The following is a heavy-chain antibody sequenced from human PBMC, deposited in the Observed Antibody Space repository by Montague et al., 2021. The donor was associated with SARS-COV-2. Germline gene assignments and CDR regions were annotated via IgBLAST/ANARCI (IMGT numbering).Heavy chain of an antibody. CDR3: ARHEHTDFGNPNWFDP. Sequence: SETLSLTCTVSGDSINSDTAFWGWVRQSPGKGLEWIGSMVYSGRNIYNGSLRSRLTISVDTSKNQFSLELRAVTAADTGLYYCARHEHTDFGNPNWFDPWGQGTLVTVSS. V-gene: IGHV4-39*01. CDR1: GDSINSDTAF. J-gene: IGHJ5*02. D-gene: IGHD2-21*01. CDR2: MVYSGRN.